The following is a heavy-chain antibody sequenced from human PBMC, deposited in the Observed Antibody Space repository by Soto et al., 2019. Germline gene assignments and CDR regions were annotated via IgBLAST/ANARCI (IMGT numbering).Heavy chain of an antibody. J-gene: IGHJ4*02. CDR2: IYYSGST. D-gene: IGHD2-2*01. Sequence: PSETLSLTCTVSGGSISSGGYYWSWIRQHPGKGLEWIGYIYYSGSTYYNPSLKSRVTISVDTSKNQFSLKLSSVTAADTAVYYCARATFPAANFDYWGQGTLVTVSS. V-gene: IGHV4-31*03. CDR1: GGSISSGGYY. CDR3: ARATFPAANFDY.